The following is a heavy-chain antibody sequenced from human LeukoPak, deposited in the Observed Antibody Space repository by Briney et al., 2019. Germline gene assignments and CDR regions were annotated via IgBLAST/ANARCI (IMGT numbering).Heavy chain of an antibody. CDR2: ISSSGSFI. J-gene: IGHJ6*03. V-gene: IGHV3-11*01. CDR3: AGCSSSSCYAGPDLYYYYYMDV. D-gene: IGHD2-2*01. Sequence: GGSLRLSCAGSGFTFSDYYMNWIRQAPGKGLEWVSYISSSGSFIYYADSVKGRFTISRDNANNLLYLQMDSLRAEDTAVYYCAGCSSSSCYAGPDLYYYYYMDVWGEGTTVTVSS. CDR1: GFTFSDYY.